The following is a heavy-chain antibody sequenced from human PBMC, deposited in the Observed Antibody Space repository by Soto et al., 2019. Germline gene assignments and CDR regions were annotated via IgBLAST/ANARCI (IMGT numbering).Heavy chain of an antibody. J-gene: IGHJ5*01. CDR3: ARVVDCRYXICSFWFDS. Sequence: TCAVXXXSINTYSXXXXRQPPGXGXXXXXNIHHSGGTNYNPSLNSRVTISIDTSKXXXXXXLNSVTAADTAVYYCARVVDCRYXICSFWFDSWGQGTLVTVSS. D-gene: IGHD3-10*02. V-gene: IGHV4-59*01. CDR1: XXSINTYS. CDR2: IHHSGGT.